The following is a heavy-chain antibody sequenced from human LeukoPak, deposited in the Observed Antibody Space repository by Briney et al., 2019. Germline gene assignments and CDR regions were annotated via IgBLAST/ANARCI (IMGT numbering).Heavy chain of an antibody. CDR1: GDSFTSATDY. V-gene: IGHV4-39*07. D-gene: IGHD6-19*01. CDR3: AGERGEEYSSGWYKTNYFYN. CDR2: GDYSGGT. Sequence: KASETLSLTCTVSGDSFTSATDYWAWIRQPPGKGLEWIASGDYSGGTYYKPSLESRVAISADMSKNQISLKLTSVTGADTAVYYCAGERGEEYSSGWYKTNYFYNWGQGIRVTVSS. J-gene: IGHJ4*02.